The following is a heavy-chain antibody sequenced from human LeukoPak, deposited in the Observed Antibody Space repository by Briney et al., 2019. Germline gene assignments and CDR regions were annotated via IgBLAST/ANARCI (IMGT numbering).Heavy chain of an antibody. Sequence: PGGSLRLSCAASGINFSNAWLNRVRQAPGKGLEWVGRIKSKKDGEITDYAAPVKGRFTISRDDSKDTLYLQMISLKTEDTAVYYCSTGGGVLRFLGGQGTLVTVSS. CDR1: GINFSNAW. CDR2: IKSKKDGEIT. CDR3: STGGGVLRFL. V-gene: IGHV3-15*01. D-gene: IGHD3-3*01. J-gene: IGHJ4*02.